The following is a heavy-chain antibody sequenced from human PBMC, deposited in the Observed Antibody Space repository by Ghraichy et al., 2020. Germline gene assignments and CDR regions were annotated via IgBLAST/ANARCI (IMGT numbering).Heavy chain of an antibody. CDR3: AKEGGWTAVRTFDC. V-gene: IGHV3-23*01. Sequence: GGSLRLSCAASGFDFSRWAMTWVRQAPGKGLEWVSGVSGSGGSAFYADSVKGRFTISRDNSKNTVYLQMNSLRAEDTAIYYCAKEGGWTAVRTFDCWGQGTLVTVSS. D-gene: IGHD3/OR15-3a*01. CDR1: GFDFSRWA. J-gene: IGHJ4*02. CDR2: VSGSGGSA.